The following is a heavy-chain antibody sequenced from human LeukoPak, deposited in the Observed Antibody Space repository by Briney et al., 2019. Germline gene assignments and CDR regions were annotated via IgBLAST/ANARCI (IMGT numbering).Heavy chain of an antibody. CDR3: ARDRRFIVAGYYFDY. CDR1: GFTFSSYA. D-gene: IGHD2-21*01. CDR2: ISYDGSNK. J-gene: IGHJ4*02. Sequence: PGRSLRLSCAASGFTFSSYAMHWVRQAPCKGLEWVAVISYDGSNKYYADSVKGRFTISRDNSKNTLYLQMNSLRAEDTAVYYCARDRRFIVAGYYFDYWGQGTLVTVSS. V-gene: IGHV3-30-3*01.